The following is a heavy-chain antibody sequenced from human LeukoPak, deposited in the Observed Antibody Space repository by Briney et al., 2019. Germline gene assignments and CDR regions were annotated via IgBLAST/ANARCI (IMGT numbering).Heavy chain of an antibody. CDR3: VRVSGYDPCDY. J-gene: IGHJ4*02. CDR1: GYTFTSYG. V-gene: IGHV1-18*01. CDR2: ISAYNGNT. Sequence: ASVEVSCKASGYTFTSYGVSWVRQAPGQGLEWMGWISAYNGNTNYAQKLQGRVTMTTDTSTRTAYMELRSLRSDDTAVYYCVRVSGYDPCDYWGQGTLVSVSS. D-gene: IGHD5-12*01.